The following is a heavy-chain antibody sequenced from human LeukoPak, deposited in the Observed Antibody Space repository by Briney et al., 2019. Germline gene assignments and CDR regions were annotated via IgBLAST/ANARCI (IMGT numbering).Heavy chain of an antibody. CDR2: ISSSSYI. J-gene: IGHJ4*02. CDR3: ARAYYDSSGYYFDY. CDR1: GFTFSSYS. D-gene: IGHD3-22*01. Sequence: GGSLRLSCAASGFTFSSYSMNWVRQAPGKGLEWVSSISSSSYIYYADSVKGRFTISRDNAKNSLYLQMNSLRAEDTAVYYCARAYYDSSGYYFDYWGQGTLVTVSS. V-gene: IGHV3-21*01.